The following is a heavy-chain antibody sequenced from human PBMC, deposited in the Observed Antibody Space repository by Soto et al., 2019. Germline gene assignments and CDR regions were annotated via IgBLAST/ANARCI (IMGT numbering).Heavy chain of an antibody. CDR1: GGSFSGYY. Sequence: QVQLQQWGAGLLKPSETLSLTCAVYGGSFSGYYWSWIRQPPGKGLEWIGEINHSGSTNYNPSLKRLVTISVHTSKNQFSLKLSSVTAADTAVYYCARGENQYNWFDPWGQGTLVTVSS. CDR2: INHSGST. V-gene: IGHV4-34*01. J-gene: IGHJ5*02. CDR3: ARGENQYNWFDP.